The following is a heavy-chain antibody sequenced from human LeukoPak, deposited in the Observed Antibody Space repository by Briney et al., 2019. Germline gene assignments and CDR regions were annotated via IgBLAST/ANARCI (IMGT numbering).Heavy chain of an antibody. V-gene: IGHV1-2*02. CDR2: INPNSGGT. D-gene: IGHD1-1*01. J-gene: IGHJ4*02. CDR1: GYTFTGYY. CDR3: AREMGTTYYFDY. Sequence: VSVKVSCKASGYTFTGYYMHWVRQAPGQGLEWMGWINPNSGGTNYAQKFQGRVTMTRDTSISTAYMELSRLRSDDTAVYYCAREMGTTYYFDYWGQGTLVTVSS.